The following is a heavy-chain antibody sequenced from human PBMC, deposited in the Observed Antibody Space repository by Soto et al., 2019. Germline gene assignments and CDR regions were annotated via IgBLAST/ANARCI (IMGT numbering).Heavy chain of an antibody. CDR3: VKVAAVYYMDV. V-gene: IGHV3-23*01. CDR1: GFTFSSYP. CDR2: ISESGGNT. D-gene: IGHD6-19*01. J-gene: IGHJ6*03. Sequence: EVHVLESGGGLVQPGGSLRLSCAASGFTFSSYPMRWVRQAPGKGLEWVSAISESGGNTHYSDSVKGRFTISRDNSKNTVYLQMNSLRAEDTAVYYCVKVAAVYYMDVWGKGTTVTVSS.